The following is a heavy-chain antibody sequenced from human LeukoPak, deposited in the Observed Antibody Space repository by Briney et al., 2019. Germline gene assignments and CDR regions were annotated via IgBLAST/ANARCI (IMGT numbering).Heavy chain of an antibody. V-gene: IGHV3-23*01. Sequence: GGSLRLSCAASGFTFSSYAMSWVRQAPGKGLEWVSAISGSGGSTYYADSVKGRFTISRDNAKNSLYLQMNSLRAEDTAVYYCARDRYYCSSTSCYKGALDYWGQGTLVTVSS. CDR1: GFTFSSYA. D-gene: IGHD2-2*02. CDR3: ARDRYYCSSTSCYKGALDY. J-gene: IGHJ4*02. CDR2: ISGSGGST.